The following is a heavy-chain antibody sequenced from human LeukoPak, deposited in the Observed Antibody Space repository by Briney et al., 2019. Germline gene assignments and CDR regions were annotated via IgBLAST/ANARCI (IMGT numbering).Heavy chain of an antibody. D-gene: IGHD1-1*01. CDR2: IRSKAYGETA. J-gene: IGHJ4*02. CDR1: GFTFGDYA. Sequence: GGSLRLSCTASGFTFGDYAMSWVRQAPGKGLEWVGFIRSKAYGETADYAASVKGRFTISRDDSKAIAYLQMNSLKTEDTAVYHCTRDRGAYNLYDYWGQGTPVTVSS. CDR3: TRDRGAYNLYDY. V-gene: IGHV3-49*04.